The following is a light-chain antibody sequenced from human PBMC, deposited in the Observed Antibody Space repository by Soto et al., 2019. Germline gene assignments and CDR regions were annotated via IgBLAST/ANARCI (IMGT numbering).Light chain of an antibody. CDR2: GAS. V-gene: IGKV3-15*01. CDR1: QSVNLN. J-gene: IGKJ3*01. CDR3: HQYNYWPRGT. Sequence: EIMMTQSPGTLSVSPGEGATLSCTASQSVNLNLAWYRQKPGQPPRLLLYGASTRATGIPVRFRGSGSGTEVTLTISSPQSEDSAVYSCHQYNYWPRGTFGPGTKVEIK.